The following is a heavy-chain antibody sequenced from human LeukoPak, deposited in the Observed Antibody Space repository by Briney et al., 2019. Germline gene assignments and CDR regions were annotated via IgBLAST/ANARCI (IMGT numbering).Heavy chain of an antibody. Sequence: ASVKVSCKASGYTFTSYYMHWVRQAPGQGLEWMGIINPSGGSTSYAQKFQGRVTMTRDTSTSTVYVELSSLRSEDTAAYYCATSGSLRITGTTEGAFDIWGQGTMVTVSS. J-gene: IGHJ3*02. CDR2: INPSGGST. V-gene: IGHV1-46*01. D-gene: IGHD1-20*01. CDR1: GYTFTSYY. CDR3: ATSGSLRITGTTEGAFDI.